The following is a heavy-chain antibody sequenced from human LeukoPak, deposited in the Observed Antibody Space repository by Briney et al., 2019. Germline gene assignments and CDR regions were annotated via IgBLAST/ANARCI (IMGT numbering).Heavy chain of an antibody. Sequence: GGSLRLSCAASGFTFSTYWMSWVRQAPGRGLEWVASMNQDGSEIYYVDSVKGRFTISRDNAKNSLYLQMNSLRAEDTAVYYCARDPPNWGFGLWGQGTLVTVSS. D-gene: IGHD7-27*01. V-gene: IGHV3-7*01. CDR3: ARDPPNWGFGL. CDR1: GFTFSTYW. CDR2: MNQDGSEI. J-gene: IGHJ4*02.